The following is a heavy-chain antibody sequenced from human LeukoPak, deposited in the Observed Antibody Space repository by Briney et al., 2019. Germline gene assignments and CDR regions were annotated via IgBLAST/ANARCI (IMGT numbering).Heavy chain of an antibody. CDR1: GYTFINFA. CDR3: ARGVGYCGGGSCSIDY. V-gene: IGHV1-3*01. Sequence: ASVKVSCKASGYTFINFAINWGRQAPGQRPEWMGWINAGNGNTKYSQKFQGRLTITRDTSASTAYMELSSLTSEDTAVYYCARGVGYCGGGSCSIDYWGQGTLVTVSS. CDR2: INAGNGNT. D-gene: IGHD2-15*01. J-gene: IGHJ4*02.